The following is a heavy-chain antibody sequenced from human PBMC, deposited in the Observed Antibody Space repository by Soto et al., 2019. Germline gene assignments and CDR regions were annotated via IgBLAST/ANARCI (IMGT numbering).Heavy chain of an antibody. Sequence: EVQLVDSGGGLVKPGGSLRLSCAASGFTFSNAWMNWVRQAPGKGLEWVGRIKSKTDGGTTDYAAPVKGRFTISRYDSENTLYLQMNSLKTEDTAVYYCTTQERWLQHFDYWGQGTLVTVSS. V-gene: IGHV3-15*07. CDR1: GFTFSNAW. D-gene: IGHD5-18*01. J-gene: IGHJ4*02. CDR3: TTQERWLQHFDY. CDR2: IKSKTDGGTT.